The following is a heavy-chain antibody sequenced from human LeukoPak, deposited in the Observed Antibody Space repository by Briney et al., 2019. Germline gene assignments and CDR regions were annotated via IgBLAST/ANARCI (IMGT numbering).Heavy chain of an antibody. V-gene: IGHV3-7*01. D-gene: IGHD4-17*01. Sequence: QPGGSLRLSCAASGFTFSSYWMSWVRQAPGKGLEWVANIKQDGSEKYYVDSVKGRFTISRDNAKNSLYLQMNSLRAEDTAVYYCARDDYGDYTRFDYWGQGTLVTVSS. J-gene: IGHJ4*02. CDR2: IKQDGSEK. CDR1: GFTFSSYW. CDR3: ARDDYGDYTRFDY.